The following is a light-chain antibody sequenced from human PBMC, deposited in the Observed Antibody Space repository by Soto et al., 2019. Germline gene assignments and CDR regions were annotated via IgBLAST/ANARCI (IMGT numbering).Light chain of an antibody. CDR1: SSDIGAYNY. V-gene: IGLV2-8*01. CDR2: EVS. CDR3: SSHGGANNFYV. Sequence: QSVLTQPPSASGSPGQSVTISCTGTSSDIGAYNYVSWYQQHPGKVPKLMIYEVSKRPSGVPDCFSASKSGNTASLTVSGLQAEDEADYYCSSHGGANNFYVFGTGTKVTVL. J-gene: IGLJ1*01.